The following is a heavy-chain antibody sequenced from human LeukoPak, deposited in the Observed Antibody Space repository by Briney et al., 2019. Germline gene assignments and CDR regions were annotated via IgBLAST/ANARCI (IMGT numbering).Heavy chain of an antibody. V-gene: IGHV6-1*01. CDR1: GDSVYSKSAA. D-gene: IGHD1-14*01. J-gene: IGHJ6*04. Sequence: SQTLSLSCAIAGDSVYSKSAAWNWIRQAPSRGLEWLGRTYHRSKWYNDYAVSVKSRITINPDTSTHQYSLQLNSVTPEDTDVYYCTRTGGEDVWGKGTTVTVSS. CDR3: TRTGGEDV. CDR2: TYHRSKWYN.